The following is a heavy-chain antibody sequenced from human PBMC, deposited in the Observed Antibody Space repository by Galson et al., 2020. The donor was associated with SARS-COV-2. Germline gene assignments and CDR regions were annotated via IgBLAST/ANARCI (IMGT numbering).Heavy chain of an antibody. D-gene: IGHD1-26*01. CDR3: AKNKRDLLDAFDI. CDR2: ISGSGDST. V-gene: IGHV3-23*01. J-gene: IGHJ3*02. Sequence: GESLKISCGASGLTFSFYAMSWVRQGPGKGLEWVSAISGSGDSTYYADSVKGRFTISRDNSKNTLFLQMNSLRAEDTAVYYCAKNKRDLLDAFDIWGQGTVVTVSS. CDR1: GLTFSFYA.